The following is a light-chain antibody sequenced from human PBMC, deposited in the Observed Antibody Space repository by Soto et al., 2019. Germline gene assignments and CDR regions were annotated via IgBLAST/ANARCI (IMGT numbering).Light chain of an antibody. CDR1: QSVSSN. V-gene: IGKV3-15*01. CDR2: RAS. J-gene: IGKJ4*01. CDR3: QQYDNWPLT. Sequence: EIVMTQSPATLSVSPGERATLSCRASQSVSSNLAWYQQIPGQAPRLLIYRASTRATGIPARFSGSGSGTEFTLTISSLQSEDFAVYFCQQYDNWPLTFGGGTKVEIK.